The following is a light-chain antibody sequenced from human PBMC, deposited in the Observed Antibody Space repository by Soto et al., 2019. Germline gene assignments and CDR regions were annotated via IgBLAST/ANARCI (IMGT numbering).Light chain of an antibody. CDR1: QSVASS. CDR3: QQYDKWPPLT. CDR2: SAS. Sequence: EIVMTQSPATLSVSPGERATLSCRASQSVASSLAWYQQRPGQAPRLLIHSASTRATGIPARFSGSGSGTEFTRTISSLQSEDFAVYYCQQYDKWPPLTFGGGTKVEL. J-gene: IGKJ4*01. V-gene: IGKV3-15*01.